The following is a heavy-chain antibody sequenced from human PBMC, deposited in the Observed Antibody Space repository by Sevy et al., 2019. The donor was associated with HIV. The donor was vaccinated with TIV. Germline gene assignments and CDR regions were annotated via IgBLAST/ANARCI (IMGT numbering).Heavy chain of an antibody. J-gene: IGHJ4*02. V-gene: IGHV1-24*01. D-gene: IGHD3-22*01. CDR3: SITKDYYDSSGCPFDY. Sequence: ASVKVSCKVSGYTLSQVSMHWVRQVPGKGLEWMGSFDPEDGETIYEQKFQGRLTMTENTSTDTAYMELSSLKSEDTAVFYCSITKDYYDSSGCPFDYWGQGTLVTVSS. CDR2: FDPEDGET. CDR1: GYTLSQVS.